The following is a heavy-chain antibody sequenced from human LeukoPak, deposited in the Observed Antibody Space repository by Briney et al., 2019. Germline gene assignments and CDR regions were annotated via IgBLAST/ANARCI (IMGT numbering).Heavy chain of an antibody. J-gene: IGHJ5*02. CDR3: ARSKDPAWGNWFDP. Sequence: SVKVSCKASGGTFSSYAISWVRQAPGQGLEWMGGIIPIFGTANYAQKFQGRVTITADESTSTAYMELSSLRSGDTAVYYCARSKDPAWGNWFDPWGQGTLVTVSS. CDR1: GGTFSSYA. CDR2: IIPIFGTA. D-gene: IGHD1-26*01. V-gene: IGHV1-69*13.